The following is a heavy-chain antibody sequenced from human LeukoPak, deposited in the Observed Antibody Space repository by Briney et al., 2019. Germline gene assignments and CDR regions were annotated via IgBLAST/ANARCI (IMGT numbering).Heavy chain of an antibody. CDR3: ARLQFLSGGYYAFDS. CDR2: INHSGST. Sequence: SETLSLTCVVSGGSISSGGYSWTWIRQSPGKGLEWIAEINHSGSTNYNPSLKSRVTISADTSKNQFSLRLSSVTAADTAVYYCARLQFLSGGYYAFDSWGQGSQVSVSS. V-gene: IGHV4-30-2*06. CDR1: GGSISSGGYS. D-gene: IGHD3-3*01. J-gene: IGHJ4*02.